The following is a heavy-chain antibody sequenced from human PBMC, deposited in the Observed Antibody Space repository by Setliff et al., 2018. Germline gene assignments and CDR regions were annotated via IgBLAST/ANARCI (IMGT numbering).Heavy chain of an antibody. J-gene: IGHJ4*02. CDR2: ISGSGSSS. CDR1: GFTFSTFA. D-gene: IGHD2-15*01. V-gene: IGHV3-23*01. Sequence: GGSLRLSCAASGFTFSTFAMSWVRQAPGKGLEWVSHISGSGSSSSYADSVKGRFTISRDNARNTLYLQMNSLRAEDTAVYYCAKDNGKGHLYLLEGYFDYWGQGALVTVS. CDR3: AKDNGKGHLYLLEGYFDY.